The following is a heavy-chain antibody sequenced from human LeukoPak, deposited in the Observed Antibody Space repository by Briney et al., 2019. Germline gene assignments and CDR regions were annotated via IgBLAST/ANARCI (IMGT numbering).Heavy chain of an antibody. J-gene: IGHJ4*02. V-gene: IGHV1-2*06. CDR3: ARVPSPTGGSASGYFDY. D-gene: IGHD7-27*01. CDR1: GHTFTGYY. CDR2: INPNSGGT. Sequence: GASVKVSCKASGHTFTGYYMHWVRQAPGQGLEWMGRINPNSGGTNYAQKFQGRVTMTRDTSISTAYMELSRLRSDDTAVYYCARVPSPTGGSASGYFDYWGQGTLVTVSS.